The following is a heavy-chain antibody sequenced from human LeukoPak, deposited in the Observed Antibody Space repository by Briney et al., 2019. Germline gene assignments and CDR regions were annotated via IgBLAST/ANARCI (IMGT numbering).Heavy chain of an antibody. V-gene: IGHV1-46*01. Sequence: SVKVSCKESGYTFTNYFMHWVRQAPGQGLEWMGMINPNGGSTGYAQKSLGRVTMTRDTSTSTVYMELSSLRSEDTAVYYCARSYGDYESWGQGTLVTVSS. D-gene: IGHD4-17*01. CDR2: INPNGGST. CDR3: ARSYGDYES. CDR1: GYTFTNYF. J-gene: IGHJ5*02.